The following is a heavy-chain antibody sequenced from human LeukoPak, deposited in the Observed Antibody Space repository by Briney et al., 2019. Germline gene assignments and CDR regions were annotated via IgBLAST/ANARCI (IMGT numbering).Heavy chain of an antibody. CDR3: ARVTMVRGVIRTLDY. CDR1: GGTFSSYA. D-gene: IGHD3-10*01. J-gene: IGHJ4*02. CDR2: ISAYNGNT. V-gene: IGHV1-18*01. Sequence: ASVKVSCKASGGTFSSYAISWVRQAPGQGLEWMGWISAYNGNTNYAQKLQGRVTMTTDTSTSTAYMELRSLRSDDTAVYYCARVTMVRGVIRTLDYWGQGTLVTVSS.